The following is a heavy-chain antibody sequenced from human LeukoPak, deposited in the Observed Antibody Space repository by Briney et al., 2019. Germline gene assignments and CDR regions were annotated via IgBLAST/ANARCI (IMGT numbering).Heavy chain of an antibody. CDR2: INPSGGST. D-gene: IGHD1-7*01. V-gene: IGHV1-46*01. CDR3: ARAIAPWNYGDY. CDR1: GYTFTSYY. J-gene: IGHJ4*02. Sequence: ASVKVSCKASGYTFTSYYMHWVRQAPGQGLEWMGIINPSGGSTSYAQKFQGRVTMTRDTSTSTVYMELSSLRAEDTAVYYCARAIAPWNYGDYWGQGTLVTVSS.